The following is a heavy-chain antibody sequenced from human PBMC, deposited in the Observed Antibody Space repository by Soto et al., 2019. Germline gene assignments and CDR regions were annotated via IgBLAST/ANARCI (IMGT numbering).Heavy chain of an antibody. Sequence: QVQLVESGGGVVQPGRSLRLSCAASGFTFSSYGMHWVRQAPGKGLEWVAVISYDGSNKYYADSVKGRFTISRDNSKNTLYLQINSLRAEDTAVYYCAKTDQRGGSLEHWGQGTLVTVSS. CDR3: AKTDQRGGSLEH. CDR1: GFTFSSYG. V-gene: IGHV3-30*18. D-gene: IGHD1-26*01. CDR2: ISYDGSNK. J-gene: IGHJ1*01.